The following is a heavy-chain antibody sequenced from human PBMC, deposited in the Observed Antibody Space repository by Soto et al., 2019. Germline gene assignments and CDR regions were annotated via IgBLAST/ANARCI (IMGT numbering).Heavy chain of an antibody. CDR3: AWQHQWLDS. CDR1: GESVSSSSAA. CDR2: TYYRSKWYN. Sequence: SQTLSLTCAISGESVSSSSAAWNWIRQSPSRGLEWLGRTYYRSKWYNNYAISVKSRIIINPDTSKNQFSLQLNSVTPEDTAVYYCAWQHQWLDSWGQGTLVTVSS. V-gene: IGHV6-1*01. J-gene: IGHJ5*02. D-gene: IGHD6-19*01.